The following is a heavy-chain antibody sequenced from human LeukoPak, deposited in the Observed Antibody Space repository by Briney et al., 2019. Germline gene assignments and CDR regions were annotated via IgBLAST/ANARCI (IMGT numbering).Heavy chain of an antibody. D-gene: IGHD3-16*01. CDR3: ARDSSVMLNTRFDL. CDR1: GYAFTSYG. Sequence: ASVKVSCKASGYAFTSYGINWVRQVPGQGLEWMGWISAYNGNTNYAQKLQGRVTMTTDTSTSTAYMELRSLRSDDTAVYYCARDSSVMLNTRFDLWGRCTLVTVSS. J-gene: IGHJ2*01. V-gene: IGHV1-18*01. CDR2: ISAYNGNT.